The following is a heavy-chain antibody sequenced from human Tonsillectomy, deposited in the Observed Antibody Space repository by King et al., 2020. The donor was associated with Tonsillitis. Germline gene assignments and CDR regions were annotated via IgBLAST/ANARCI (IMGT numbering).Heavy chain of an antibody. CDR1: GGSISSYY. CDR2: IYTSGST. CDR3: ARDWDYGSGSASLDY. D-gene: IGHD3-10*01. V-gene: IGHV4-4*07. Sequence: LQLQESGPGLVKPSETLSLTCTVSGGSISSYYWSWIRQPAGKGLEWIGRIYTSGSTNYNPTLKSRVTMSVDTSKNQFSLKLSSVTAADTAVYYCARDWDYGSGSASLDYWGQGTLVTVSS. J-gene: IGHJ4*02.